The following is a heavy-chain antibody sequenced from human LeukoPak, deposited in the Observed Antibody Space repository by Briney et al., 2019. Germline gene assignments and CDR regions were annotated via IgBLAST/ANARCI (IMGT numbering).Heavy chain of an antibody. V-gene: IGHV3-30*02. J-gene: IGHJ5*02. CDR1: GFTFSSYG. D-gene: IGHD6-6*01. CDR3: ARVAGSSQRADP. Sequence: GGSLRLSCAASGFTFSSYGMHWVRQAPGKGLEWVAFIRYDGSNKYYADSVKGRFTISRDNSKNTLYLQMNSLRAEDTAVYYCARVAGSSQRADPWGQGTLVTVSS. CDR2: IRYDGSNK.